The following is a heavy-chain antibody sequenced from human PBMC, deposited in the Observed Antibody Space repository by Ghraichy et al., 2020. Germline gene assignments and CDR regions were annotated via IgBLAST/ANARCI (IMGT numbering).Heavy chain of an antibody. V-gene: IGHV1-18*01. CDR1: GYIFTSYG. CDR2: ISAYNGNT. J-gene: IGHJ1*01. D-gene: IGHD6-13*01. CDR3: ARGEGVASP. Sequence: ASVKISFKASGYIFTSYGITWVRQAPGQGLEWMGWISAYNGNTNYAQKFQGRVTMTTDTSTSTAYMELRTLTSDDTAVYYCARGEGVASPWGQGTLITVSS.